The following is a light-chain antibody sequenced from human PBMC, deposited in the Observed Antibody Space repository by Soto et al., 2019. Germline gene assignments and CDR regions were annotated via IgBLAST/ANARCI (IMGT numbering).Light chain of an antibody. V-gene: IGKV3-11*01. Sequence: EILLTQSPATLSFSPGERATLSCMASQSVSVYLAWYQQKPGQAPRLLISDASDRAAGVPVRFSGSGSGTDFTLTISSLEPEDFAVYFCQQRNDWPWTFGQGSKVDIK. CDR2: DAS. J-gene: IGKJ1*01. CDR1: QSVSVY. CDR3: QQRNDWPWT.